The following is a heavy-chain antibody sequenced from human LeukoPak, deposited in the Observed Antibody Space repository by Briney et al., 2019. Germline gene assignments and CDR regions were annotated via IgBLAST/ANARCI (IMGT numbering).Heavy chain of an antibody. Sequence: SETLSLTCAVSGGSISSYYWSWIRQPPGKGLEWIGYIYYSGSTNYNPSPKSRVTISVDTSKNQFSLKLSSVTAADTAVYYCARTGAGAIDYWGQGTLVTVSS. V-gene: IGHV4-59*08. CDR1: GGSISSYY. CDR3: ARTGAGAIDY. J-gene: IGHJ4*02. D-gene: IGHD6-19*01. CDR2: IYYSGST.